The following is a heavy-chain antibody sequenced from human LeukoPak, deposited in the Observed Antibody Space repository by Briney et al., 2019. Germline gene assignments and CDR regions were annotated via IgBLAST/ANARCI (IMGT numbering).Heavy chain of an antibody. Sequence: ASVKVSCKASGYTFTNYYMHWVRQAPGQGLEWMGIINPSGGSTSYAQKFQGRVTMTRDMSTSTVYMELSSLRSEDTAVYYCARGVLVGARDYWGQGTLVTVSS. V-gene: IGHV1-46*01. CDR2: INPSGGST. D-gene: IGHD1-26*01. J-gene: IGHJ4*02. CDR1: GYTFTNYY. CDR3: ARGVLVGARDY.